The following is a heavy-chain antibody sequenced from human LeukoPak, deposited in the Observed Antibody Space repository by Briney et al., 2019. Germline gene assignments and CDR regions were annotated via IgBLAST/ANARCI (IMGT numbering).Heavy chain of an antibody. J-gene: IGHJ4*02. V-gene: IGHV3-33*01. CDR3: ARDGVWFGEFFDS. CDR2: IWYDGSNK. CDR1: GFTFSSYG. D-gene: IGHD3-10*01. Sequence: PGGSLRLSCAASGFTFSSYGMHWVRQAPGKGLEWVAVIWYDGSNKYYADSVKGRFTISRDNSKNTLYLQMNSLRADDTAVHFCARDGVWFGEFFDSWGQGTLVTVSS.